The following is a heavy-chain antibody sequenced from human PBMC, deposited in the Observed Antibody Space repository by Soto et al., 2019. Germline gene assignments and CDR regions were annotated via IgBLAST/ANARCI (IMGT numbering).Heavy chain of an antibody. J-gene: IGHJ4*02. V-gene: IGHV4-30-4*01. CDR2: LSYTGYSYNP. D-gene: IGHD1-26*01. CDR1: GASISGGDHY. Sequence: QVQLQESGPGLVKPSQTLSLTCTVSGASISGGDHYWSWVRQPPGKGLEWIGHLSYTGYSYNPYYNPSLQSRPTMSLDTSKNQFSLNMTSMTAADTSVYFCARSGRSLLDYWGQGALVSVSS. CDR3: ARSGRSLLDY.